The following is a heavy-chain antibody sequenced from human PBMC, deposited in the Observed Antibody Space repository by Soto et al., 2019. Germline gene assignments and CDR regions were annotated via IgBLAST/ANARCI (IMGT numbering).Heavy chain of an antibody. CDR2: ISGSGGST. CDR3: AKDPYIVVVVAAIRHNWFDP. V-gene: IGHV3-23*01. Sequence: GGSLRLSCAASGFTFSSYAMSWVRQAPGKGLEWVSAISGSGGSTYYADSVKGRFTISRDNSKNTPYLQMNSLRAEDTAVYYCAKDPYIVVVVAAIRHNWFDPWGQGTLVTVSS. J-gene: IGHJ5*02. CDR1: GFTFSSYA. D-gene: IGHD2-15*01.